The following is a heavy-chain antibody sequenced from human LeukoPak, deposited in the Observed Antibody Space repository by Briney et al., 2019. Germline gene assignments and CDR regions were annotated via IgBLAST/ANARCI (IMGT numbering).Heavy chain of an antibody. Sequence: GGSLRLSCAASGFTFSSYSMNRVRQAPGKGLEWVSSISSSSSYIYYADSVKGRFTISRDNAKNSLYLQMNSLRAEDTAVYYCARVPNTAGFYFGYWGQGTLVTVSS. CDR1: GFTFSSYS. V-gene: IGHV3-21*01. J-gene: IGHJ4*02. CDR2: ISSSSSYI. D-gene: IGHD5-18*01. CDR3: ARVPNTAGFYFGY.